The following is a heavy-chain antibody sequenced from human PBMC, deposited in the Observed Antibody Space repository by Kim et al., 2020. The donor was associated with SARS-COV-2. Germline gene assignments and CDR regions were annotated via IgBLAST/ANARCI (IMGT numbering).Heavy chain of an antibody. V-gene: IGHV3-74*01. J-gene: IGHJ4*02. CDR2: INSDGSST. CDR3: ARVSAEMATIRFWYFDY. D-gene: IGHD5-12*01. CDR1: GFTFSSYW. Sequence: GGSLRLSCAASGFTFSSYWMHWVRQAPGKGLVWVSRINSDGSSTSYADSVKGRFTISRDNAKNTLYLQMNSLRAEDTAVYYCARVSAEMATIRFWYFDYWGQGTLVTVSS.